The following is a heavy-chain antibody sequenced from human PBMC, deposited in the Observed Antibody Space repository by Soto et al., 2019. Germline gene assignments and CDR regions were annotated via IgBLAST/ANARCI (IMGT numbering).Heavy chain of an antibody. J-gene: IGHJ4*02. CDR2: ISGSGGST. D-gene: IGHD6-13*01. V-gene: IGHV3-23*01. CDR3: VKGVAAAGTYF. Sequence: EVQLLESGGGLVQPGGSLRLSCAASGFTFSSYAMSWVRQAPGQGLEWVSAISGSGGSTYYADSVKGRFTISRDNSKNTLYLQMNSLRAEDTAVYYCVKGVAAAGTYFWGQGTLVTVSS. CDR1: GFTFSSYA.